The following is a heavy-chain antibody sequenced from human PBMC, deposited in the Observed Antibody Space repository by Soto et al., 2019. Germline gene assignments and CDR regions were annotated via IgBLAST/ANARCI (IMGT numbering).Heavy chain of an antibody. J-gene: IGHJ4*02. Sequence: EVQLVESGGGLVQPGGSLRLSCAASGFTFSSYWMHWVRQAPGMGLVWVSHINIDGSDTTYADSVRGRVTISRDNAKNTLYLQMNSLRAEDTAVYYCVRDDIGVGIDYWGLGTPVTVSS. CDR2: INIDGSDT. D-gene: IGHD1-26*01. V-gene: IGHV3-74*01. CDR3: VRDDIGVGIDY. CDR1: GFTFSSYW.